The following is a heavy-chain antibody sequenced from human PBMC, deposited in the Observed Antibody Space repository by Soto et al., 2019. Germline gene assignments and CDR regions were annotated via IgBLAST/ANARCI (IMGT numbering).Heavy chain of an antibody. D-gene: IGHD6-13*01. Sequence: QVQLVQSGAEVKKPGSSVKVSCKASGGTFSSYAISWVRQAPGQGLEWMGGIIPIFGTANYAQQFQGRVTITADESTSTAYMELSSLRSEDTAVYYCARGSAAAGFYYFDYWGQGTLVTVSS. CDR2: IIPIFGTA. V-gene: IGHV1-69*01. CDR3: ARGSAAAGFYYFDY. CDR1: GGTFSSYA. J-gene: IGHJ4*02.